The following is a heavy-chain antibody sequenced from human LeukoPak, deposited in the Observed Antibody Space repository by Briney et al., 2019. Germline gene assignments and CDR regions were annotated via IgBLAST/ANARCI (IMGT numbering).Heavy chain of an antibody. CDR2: NWYDGSNI. CDR3: AREYPPRYYYDSSGYLDY. J-gene: IGHJ4*02. D-gene: IGHD3-22*01. V-gene: IGHV3-33*01. CDR1: GFTFSSYG. Sequence: GRSLRLSCAASGFTFSSYGMHWVRQATGKGLECVAVNWYDGSNIYYADSVKGRFTISRDNSKNTLYLQMNSLRAEDTAVYYCAREYPPRYYYDSSGYLDYWGQGTLVTVSS.